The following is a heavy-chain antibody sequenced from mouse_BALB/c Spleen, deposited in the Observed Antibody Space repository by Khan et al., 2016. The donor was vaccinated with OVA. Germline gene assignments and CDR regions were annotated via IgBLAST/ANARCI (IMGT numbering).Heavy chain of an antibody. D-gene: IGHD2-2*01. CDR1: GYTFTDYW. Sequence: VQLQQSGAELAKPGASVKMSCKASGYTFTDYWIHWVKKRPGQGLEWIGYINPCTGYTEYNHKFKDKATLTADKSSSTAYMQLSSLTSADSAVYYCASGGYGSFAYWGQGTLVTVSA. CDR2: INPCTGYT. V-gene: IGHV1-7*01. J-gene: IGHJ3*01. CDR3: ASGGYGSFAY.